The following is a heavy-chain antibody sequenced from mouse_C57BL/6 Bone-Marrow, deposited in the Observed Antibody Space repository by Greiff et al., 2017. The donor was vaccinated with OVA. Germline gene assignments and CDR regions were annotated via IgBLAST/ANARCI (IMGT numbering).Heavy chain of an antibody. CDR1: GFSLTSYG. D-gene: IGHD1-1*01. Sequence: VQLQQSGPGLVQPSQSLSITCTVSGFSLTSYGVHWVRQPPGKGLEWLGVIWSGGSTDYNAAFISRLSISKDNSKSQVFSKTNSLQADDTAIYYCAKTGFITTVVATLDWYFDVWGTGTTVTVSS. CDR3: AKTGFITTVVATLDWYFDV. V-gene: IGHV2-4*01. J-gene: IGHJ1*03. CDR2: IWSGGST.